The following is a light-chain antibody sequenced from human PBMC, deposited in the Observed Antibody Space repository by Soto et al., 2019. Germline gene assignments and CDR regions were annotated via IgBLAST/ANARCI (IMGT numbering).Light chain of an antibody. J-gene: IGKJ4*01. CDR1: QNIRSS. V-gene: IGKV3-15*01. CDR2: DAS. CDR3: QQYNNWLPLT. Sequence: MTQFPASLSASRGERVTLSCMASQNIRSSLAWYQQRPGQAPRLLIYDASTRATGIPPRFSGGGSGTEFTVTISSLQSEDFAVYYCQQYNNWLPLTVGGGTKVAI.